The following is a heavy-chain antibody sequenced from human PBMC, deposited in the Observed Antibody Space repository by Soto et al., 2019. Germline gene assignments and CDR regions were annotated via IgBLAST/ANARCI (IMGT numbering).Heavy chain of an antibody. Sequence: GGSLRLSCAASGFTFSSYAMSWVRQAPGKGLEWVSAISGSGGSTYYADSVKGRFTISRDNSKNTLYLQMNSLRAEDTAVYYCAKSLPRVAVAGTVWFDPWGQGTLVTVSS. CDR3: AKSLPRVAVAGTVWFDP. CDR1: GFTFSSYA. CDR2: ISGSGGST. V-gene: IGHV3-23*01. D-gene: IGHD6-19*01. J-gene: IGHJ5*02.